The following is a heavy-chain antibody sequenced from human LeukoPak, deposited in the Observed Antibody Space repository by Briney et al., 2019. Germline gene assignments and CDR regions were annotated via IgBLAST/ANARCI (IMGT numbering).Heavy chain of an antibody. D-gene: IGHD3-10*01. CDR2: IRHDGSNQ. CDR3: AKEQRLWFGELCPIDN. V-gene: IGHV3-30*02. Sequence: PGGSLRLSCAASGFTFSIYCLHWVRQAPGKGLEWVAFIRHDGSNQYYADSVKGRFTISRDNSKNSLYLQMDSLKPEDTAVYYCAKEQRLWFGELCPIDNSGQGTLVTVSS. J-gene: IGHJ4*02. CDR1: GFTFSIYC.